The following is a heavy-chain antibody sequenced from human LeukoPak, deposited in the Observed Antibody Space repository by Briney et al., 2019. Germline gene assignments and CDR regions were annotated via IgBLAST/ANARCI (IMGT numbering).Heavy chain of an antibody. CDR1: GYSISSGYY. CDR2: IYHSGST. Sequence: SETLSLTCAVSGYSISSGYYWGWIRQPPGEGLEWIGSIYHSGSTYYNPSLKSRVTISVDTSKNQFSLKLSSVTAADTAVYYCARLTLFDYWGQGTLVTVSS. V-gene: IGHV4-38-2*01. J-gene: IGHJ4*02. CDR3: ARLTLFDY.